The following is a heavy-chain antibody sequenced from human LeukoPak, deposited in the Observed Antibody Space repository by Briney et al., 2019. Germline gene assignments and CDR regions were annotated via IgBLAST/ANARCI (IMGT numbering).Heavy chain of an antibody. Sequence: PSETLSLTCTVSGGSISSSSYYWGWIRQPPGKGLEWIGSIYYSGSTYYNPSLKSRVTISVDTSKNQFSLKLSSVTAADTAVYYCARHLPRWSGYPNDAFDIWGQGTMVTVSS. V-gene: IGHV4-39*01. CDR2: IYYSGST. D-gene: IGHD3-3*01. J-gene: IGHJ3*02. CDR3: ARHLPRWSGYPNDAFDI. CDR1: GGSISSSSYY.